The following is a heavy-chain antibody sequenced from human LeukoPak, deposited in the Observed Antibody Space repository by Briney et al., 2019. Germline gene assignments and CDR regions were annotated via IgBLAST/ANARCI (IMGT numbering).Heavy chain of an antibody. CDR2: ISGSSGYT. V-gene: IGHV3-11*06. CDR1: GFTFSDYY. Sequence: GGSLRLSCAASGFTFSDYYMSWVRQAPGKGLEWVSYISGSSGYTKYADSVKGRFTISRDNAKNSLYLQVNSLRAEDTAVYYCARGTGTTAYFDYWGQGTPVTVSS. J-gene: IGHJ4*02. CDR3: ARGTGTTAYFDY. D-gene: IGHD1-1*01.